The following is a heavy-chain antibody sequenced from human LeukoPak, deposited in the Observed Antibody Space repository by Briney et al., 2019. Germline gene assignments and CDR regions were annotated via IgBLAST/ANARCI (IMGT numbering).Heavy chain of an antibody. CDR3: AREPADGWPYYYYYMDV. Sequence: ASVKVSCKASGYTFTGYYIHWVRQAPGQGLEWMGWINPNSGDINYAQKFQGRVTMTRDTSISTAYMEVSRLRSDDTAVYYCAREPADGWPYYYYYMDVWGKGTTVTISS. V-gene: IGHV1-2*02. J-gene: IGHJ6*03. CDR1: GYTFTGYY. CDR2: INPNSGDI. D-gene: IGHD2-15*01.